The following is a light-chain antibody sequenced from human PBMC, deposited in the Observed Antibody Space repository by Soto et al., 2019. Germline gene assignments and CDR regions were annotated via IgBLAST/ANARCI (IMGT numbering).Light chain of an antibody. CDR2: SDN. V-gene: IGLV1-44*01. Sequence: QSVLTQPPSASGTPGQRVTISCSGSNSNIGSNTVNWYQQLPGTAPKLLIYSDNQRPSGVPDRFSGSKSGTSASLAISGLQSEDEADYYCATWDDSLNAWVFGGGTKSPS. CDR1: NSNIGSNT. CDR3: ATWDDSLNAWV. J-gene: IGLJ3*02.